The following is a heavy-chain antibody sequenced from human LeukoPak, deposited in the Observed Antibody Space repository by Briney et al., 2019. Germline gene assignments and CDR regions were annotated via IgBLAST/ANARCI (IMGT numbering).Heavy chain of an antibody. CDR3: ARDYVSVIGSYYTPPDY. Sequence: ASVKVSCKASGYTFTSYYMHWVRQAPGQGLEWMGIINPSGGSTSYAQKFQGRVTITADESTSTAYMELRSLRSDDTAVYYCARDYVSVIGSYYTPPDYWGQGTLVTVSS. J-gene: IGHJ4*02. V-gene: IGHV1-46*01. CDR1: GYTFTSYY. CDR2: INPSGGST. D-gene: IGHD1-26*01.